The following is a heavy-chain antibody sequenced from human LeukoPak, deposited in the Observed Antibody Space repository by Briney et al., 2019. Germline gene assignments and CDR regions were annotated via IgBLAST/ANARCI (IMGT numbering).Heavy chain of an antibody. CDR3: ARGEGYSYGYY. V-gene: IGHV3-30-3*01. J-gene: IGHJ4*02. CDR1: GFTFSSYT. CDR2: ISYDGSNK. D-gene: IGHD5-18*01. Sequence: GGSLRLSCAASGFTFSSYTMHWVRQAPGKGLEWVAVISYDGSNKYYADSVKGRFTISRDNSKNTLYLQMNSLRAEDTAVYYCARGEGYSYGYYWGQGTLVTVSS.